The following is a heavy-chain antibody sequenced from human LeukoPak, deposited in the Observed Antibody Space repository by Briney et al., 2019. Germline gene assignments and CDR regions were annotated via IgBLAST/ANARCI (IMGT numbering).Heavy chain of an antibody. CDR3: AKVLSRQYGSGSYPFDY. V-gene: IGHV3-23*01. D-gene: IGHD3-10*01. J-gene: IGHJ4*02. CDR1: GFTFSSYA. CDR2: ISTGGSR. Sequence: GGSLRLSCAASGFTFSSYAMNWVRQAPGKGLEWVSGISTGGSRYYADSVKGRFSISRDNSKNTLYLQMNSLGVEDTAVYYCAKVLSRQYGSGSYPFDYWGQGTLVTVSS.